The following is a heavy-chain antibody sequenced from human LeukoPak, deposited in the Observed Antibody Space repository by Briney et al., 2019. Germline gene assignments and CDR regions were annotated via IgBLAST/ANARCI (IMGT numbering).Heavy chain of an antibody. CDR1: GGSFSGYY. CDR2: INHSGST. V-gene: IGHV4-34*01. D-gene: IGHD6-13*01. Sequence: SETLSLTCAVYGGSFSGYYWSWIRQPPGKGLEWIGEINHSGSTNYNPSLKSRVTISVDTSKNQFSLKLSSVTAADTAVYYWARGLGAYSSSWHYRYYYYGMDVWGQGTTVTVSS. CDR3: ARGLGAYSSSWHYRYYYYGMDV. J-gene: IGHJ6*02.